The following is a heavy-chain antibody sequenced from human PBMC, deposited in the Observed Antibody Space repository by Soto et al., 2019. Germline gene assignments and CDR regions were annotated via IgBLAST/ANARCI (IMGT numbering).Heavy chain of an antibody. V-gene: IGHV1-18*01. CDR1: GYTFTSYG. Sequence: ASVKVSCKASGYTFTSYGISWVRQAPGQGLEWMGWISAYNGNTNYAQKLQGRVTMTTDTSTSTAYMELRSLRSDDTAVYYCARRIAAAGTVLSDYWGQGTLVTVSS. J-gene: IGHJ4*02. CDR2: ISAYNGNT. D-gene: IGHD6-13*01. CDR3: ARRIAAAGTVLSDY.